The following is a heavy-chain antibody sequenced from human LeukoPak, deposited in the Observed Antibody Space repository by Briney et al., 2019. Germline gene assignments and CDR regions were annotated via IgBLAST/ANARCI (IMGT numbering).Heavy chain of an antibody. D-gene: IGHD7-27*01. V-gene: IGHV3-23*01. CDR3: AKAPATGEGYYFYYMDV. Sequence: GGSLRLSCAASGFASGFTFSSYAMSWVRQAPGKGLEWVASINGRTATTYYADSVKGRFTISRDNSKNTLYLQMNSLGADDTAVYYCAKAPATGEGYYFYYMDVWGKGTTVTVSS. J-gene: IGHJ6*03. CDR2: INGRTATT. CDR1: GFTFSSYA.